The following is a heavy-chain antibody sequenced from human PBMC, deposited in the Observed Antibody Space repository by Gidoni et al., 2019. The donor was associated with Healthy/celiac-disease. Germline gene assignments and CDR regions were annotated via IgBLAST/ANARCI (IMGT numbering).Heavy chain of an antibody. D-gene: IGHD6-13*01. Sequence: QVQLQQWGAGLLKPSETLSLTCAVYGGSFSGYYWSWIRQPPGKGLEWIGEINHSGSTNYNPSLKSRVTISVDTSKNQFSLKLSSVTAADTAVYYCATDIAAAGWGQGTLVTVSS. J-gene: IGHJ4*02. V-gene: IGHV4-34*01. CDR2: INHSGST. CDR1: GGSFSGYY. CDR3: ATDIAAAG.